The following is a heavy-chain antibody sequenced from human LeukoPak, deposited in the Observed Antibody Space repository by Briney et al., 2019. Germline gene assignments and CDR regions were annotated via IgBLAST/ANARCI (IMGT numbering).Heavy chain of an antibody. J-gene: IGHJ3*02. Sequence: GGSLRLSCAASGFTVSSNHMSWVRQAPGKGLEWVSSISRSSSYIYYADSVKGRFTISRDNAKNSLYLQMNSLRAEDTAVYYCARALPSPLYSGSYADAFDIWGQGTMDPVSS. D-gene: IGHD1-26*01. CDR1: GFTVSSNH. CDR3: ARALPSPLYSGSYADAFDI. CDR2: ISRSSSYI. V-gene: IGHV3-21*01.